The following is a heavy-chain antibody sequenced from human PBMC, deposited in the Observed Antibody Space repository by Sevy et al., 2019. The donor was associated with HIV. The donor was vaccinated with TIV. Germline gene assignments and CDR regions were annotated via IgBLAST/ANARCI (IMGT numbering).Heavy chain of an antibody. J-gene: IGHJ6*03. CDR3: ATDPFSVTSSNDYMDV. D-gene: IGHD4-17*01. CDR2: IQEDGSDK. V-gene: IGHV3-7*01. Sequence: GGSLRLSCAASGFTFSKYWMSRVRQAPGKGLEWVANIQEDGSDKYYVDAVKGRFTISRDNAKNSLYLQMNSLRAEDTAVYYCATDPFSVTSSNDYMDVWGKGTTVTVSS. CDR1: GFTFSKYW.